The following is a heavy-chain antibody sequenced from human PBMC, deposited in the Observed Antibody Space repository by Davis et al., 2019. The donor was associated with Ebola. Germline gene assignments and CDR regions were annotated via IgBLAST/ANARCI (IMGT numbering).Heavy chain of an antibody. CDR1: GFTVSSNY. CDR2: IKHDGSEK. D-gene: IGHD6-13*01. J-gene: IGHJ4*02. Sequence: GESLKISCAASGFTVSSNYMNWVRQAPGKGLEWVANIKHDGSEKYYVDSVKGRFTISRDNAKNSLYLQMDSLTVEDTAVYYCASHGRRQQLVYCDYWGQGALVTVSS. CDR3: ASHGRRQQLVYCDY. V-gene: IGHV3-7*03.